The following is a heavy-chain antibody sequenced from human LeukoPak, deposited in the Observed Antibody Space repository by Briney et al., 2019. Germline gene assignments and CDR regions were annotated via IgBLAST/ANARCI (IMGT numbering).Heavy chain of an antibody. CDR2: IYHSGST. J-gene: IGHJ4*02. D-gene: IGHD3-10*01. V-gene: IGHV4-38-2*02. CDR1: GYSISSGYY. Sequence: PSETLSLTCTVSGYSISSGYYWGWIRQPPGKGLEWIGSIYHSGSTYYNPSLKSRVTISVDTSKNQFPLKLSSVTAADTAVYYCAGTYYYGSGSYRTLDYRGQGTLVTVSS. CDR3: AGTYYYGSGSYRTLDY.